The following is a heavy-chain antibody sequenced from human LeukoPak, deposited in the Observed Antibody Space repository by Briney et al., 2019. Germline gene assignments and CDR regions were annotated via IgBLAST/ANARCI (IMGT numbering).Heavy chain of an antibody. CDR3: ARGPFPVRGYSNKGRAFDV. CDR2: IWYDGSNK. D-gene: IGHD2-15*01. V-gene: IGHV3-33*01. Sequence: PGRSLRLSCAASGFTFSSYGMHWVRQAPGKGLEWVAVIWYDGSNKYYADSVKGRFTISRDNSKNTLYLQMNSLRAEDTAVYYCARGPFPVRGYSNKGRAFDVWGQGTMVTVSS. J-gene: IGHJ3*01. CDR1: GFTFSSYG.